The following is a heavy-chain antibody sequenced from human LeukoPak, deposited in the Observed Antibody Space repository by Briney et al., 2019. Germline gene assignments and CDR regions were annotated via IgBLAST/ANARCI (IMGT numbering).Heavy chain of an antibody. Sequence: ASVKVSCKASGYTFTSYYMHWVRQAPGQGLEWMGIINPGGGSTSYAQRFQGRVTMTRDTSTSTVYMELSSLRSEDTAVYYCAREIGPIQLHLWGSAFDYWGQGTLVTVSS. CDR3: AREIGPIQLHLWGSAFDY. CDR1: GYTFTSYY. V-gene: IGHV1-46*01. CDR2: INPGGGST. D-gene: IGHD5-18*01. J-gene: IGHJ4*02.